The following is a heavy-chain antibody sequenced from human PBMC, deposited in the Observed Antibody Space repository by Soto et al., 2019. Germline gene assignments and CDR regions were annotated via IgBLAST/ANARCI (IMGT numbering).Heavy chain of an antibody. Sequence: SETLSLTCTVSGGSISSGGYYWSWIRQHPGKGLEWIGYIYYSGSTYYNPSLKSRVTISVDTSKNQFSLKLSSVTAADTAVYYCARTTFGVVIAFDYWGQGTLVTVSS. CDR2: IYYSGST. CDR1: GGSISSGGYY. CDR3: ARTTFGVVIAFDY. D-gene: IGHD3-3*01. J-gene: IGHJ4*02. V-gene: IGHV4-31*03.